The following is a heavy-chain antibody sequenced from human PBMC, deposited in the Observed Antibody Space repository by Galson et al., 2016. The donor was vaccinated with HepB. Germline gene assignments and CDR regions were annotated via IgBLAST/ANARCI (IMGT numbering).Heavy chain of an antibody. CDR3: ARVPYCSGRTCLARCFDY. J-gene: IGHJ4*02. CDR2: IYYSGST. D-gene: IGHD2-15*01. CDR1: NGSISSDY. Sequence: SETLSLTCTVSNGSISSDYWSWFRQAPGKGLELIGHIYYSGSTNYNPSLKSRVTISAGSNEFSLKLTSVTAADTAVYYCARVPYCSGRTCLARCFDYRGRGIFVTVSS. V-gene: IGHV4-59*01.